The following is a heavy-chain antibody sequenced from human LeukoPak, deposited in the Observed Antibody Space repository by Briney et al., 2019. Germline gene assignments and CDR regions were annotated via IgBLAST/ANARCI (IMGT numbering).Heavy chain of an antibody. CDR3: ARILRGAGYSSSGYYMDV. CDR1: GFSLSTSGMC. Sequence: SGPTLVNPTQTLTLTCTFSGFSLSTSGMCVSWIRQPPGKALEWLARIDWDDDKYYSTSLKTRLTISKDTSKNQVVLTMTNMDPVDTATFYCARILRGAGYSSSGYYMDVWGKGTTVTVSS. V-gene: IGHV2-70*11. D-gene: IGHD6-13*01. J-gene: IGHJ6*03. CDR2: IDWDDDK.